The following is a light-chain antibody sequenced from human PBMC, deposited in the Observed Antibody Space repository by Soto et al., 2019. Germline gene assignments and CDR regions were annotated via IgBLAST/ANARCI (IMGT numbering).Light chain of an antibody. CDR1: NRDTGGYNY. CDR3: TSYTSNTIVV. Sequence: QSALTQPASVSGSPGQSITISCTGTNRDTGGYNYIAWYQHHPGKAPTLLIYDVSNRPSGVSNRFSGSKSGDTASLTISGLEAEDEADYYCTSYTSNTIVVFGGGTKLTVL. V-gene: IGLV2-14*03. CDR2: DVS. J-gene: IGLJ2*01.